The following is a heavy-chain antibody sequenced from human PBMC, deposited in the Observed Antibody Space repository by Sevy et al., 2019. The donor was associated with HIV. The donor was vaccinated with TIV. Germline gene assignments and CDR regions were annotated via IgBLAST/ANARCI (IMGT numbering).Heavy chain of an antibody. D-gene: IGHD1-26*01. CDR3: GGGAHLRLDGFNF. CDR2: IYPGNSDT. J-gene: IGHJ3*01. CDR1: GYRFSNNW. V-gene: IGHV5-51*01. Sequence: GESLKISCQGSGYRFSNNWVAWVRQKPGKGLEWMGMIYPGNSDTRYSPSFQGQFIISADKSISTAYVRWRSLKASDTAMDYGGGGAHLRLDGFNFWGQGTMVTVSS.